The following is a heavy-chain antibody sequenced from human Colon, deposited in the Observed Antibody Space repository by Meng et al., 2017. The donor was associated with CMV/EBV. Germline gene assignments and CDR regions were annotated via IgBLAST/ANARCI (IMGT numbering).Heavy chain of an antibody. CDR1: GFTFSSYS. D-gene: IGHD2-15*01. J-gene: IGHJ4*02. V-gene: IGHV3-21*01. CDR3: ARDPGDGSD. Sequence: GESLKISCAASGFTFSSYSMNWVRQAPGKGLEWVSSITGSSSYMYYADSVKGRFTTSRDNAKNSLYLQMNSLRAEDTAVYYCARDPGDGSDWGQGTLVTVSS. CDR2: ITGSSSYM.